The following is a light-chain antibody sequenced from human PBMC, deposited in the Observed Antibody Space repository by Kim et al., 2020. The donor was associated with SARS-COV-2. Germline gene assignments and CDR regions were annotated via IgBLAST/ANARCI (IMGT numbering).Light chain of an antibody. J-gene: IGKJ2*01. Sequence: SAAVGTRAPCPCRASPGFYNFLAWYQQKPGEVPKLLIYAGSTLQSGVPSRFRGSGSGTYFTLTINSLQPEDVATYYCQKYDSAPYTFGQGTKLEI. V-gene: IGKV1-27*01. CDR2: AGS. CDR1: PGFYNF. CDR3: QKYDSAPYT.